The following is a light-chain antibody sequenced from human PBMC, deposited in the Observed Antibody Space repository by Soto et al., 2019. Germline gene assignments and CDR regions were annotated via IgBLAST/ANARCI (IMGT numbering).Light chain of an antibody. V-gene: IGLV4-69*01. CDR2: LNSDGSH. CDR3: QTWGTGILV. Sequence: QTVVTQSPSASASLGASVKLTCTLSSGHNNYAIAWHQQQPERGPRYLMNLNSDGSHSKGDGIPDRFSGSSSGAERYLTISSLQSEDEADYYCQTWGTGILVFGGGTKLTIL. J-gene: IGLJ2*01. CDR1: SGHNNYA.